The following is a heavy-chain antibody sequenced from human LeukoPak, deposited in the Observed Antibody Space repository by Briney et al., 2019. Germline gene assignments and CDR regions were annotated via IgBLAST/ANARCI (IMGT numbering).Heavy chain of an antibody. D-gene: IGHD3-3*01. V-gene: IGHV4-39*01. CDR1: GGSISSSSYY. Sequence: TSETLSLTCTVSGGSISSSSYYWGWIRQPPGKGLEWIGSIYYSGSTYYNPSLKSRVTKSVDTSKNQFSLKLSSVTAADTAVYYCARHRFLGVVIGHNWFDPWGQGTLVTVSS. CDR2: IYYSGST. J-gene: IGHJ5*02. CDR3: ARHRFLGVVIGHNWFDP.